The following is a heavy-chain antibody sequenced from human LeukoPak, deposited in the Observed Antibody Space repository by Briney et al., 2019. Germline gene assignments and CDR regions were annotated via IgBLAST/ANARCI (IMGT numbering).Heavy chain of an antibody. CDR2: IKQDGSEK. V-gene: IGHV3-7*03. CDR1: GFTFSSYW. Sequence: QAGGSLRLSCAASGFTFSSYWMSWVRQAPGKGLEWVANIKQDGSEKYYVDSVKGRFTISRDNAKNSLFLQMNSLRAEDTAVYYCARDSSDSSSQVAFDFWGQGTLVTVSS. CDR3: ARDSSDSSSQVAFDF. J-gene: IGHJ4*02. D-gene: IGHD6-19*01.